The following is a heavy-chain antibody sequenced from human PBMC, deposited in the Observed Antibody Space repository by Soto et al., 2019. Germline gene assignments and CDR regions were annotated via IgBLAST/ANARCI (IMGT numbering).Heavy chain of an antibody. D-gene: IGHD1-26*01. V-gene: IGHV3-72*01. CDR2: TKNKRNGYTT. CDR1: GFTFSDHY. CDR3: SRWESGNCGD. Sequence: EVQLVESGGGLVQPGGSLRLSCAAFGFTFSDHYIDWVRQAPGKGLEWVGRTKNKRNGYTTEYAASVKGRFTISRDDSKKSVYQQMNSLTIEDTAVYYCSRWESGNCGDWGQGTLVTVSS. J-gene: IGHJ4*02.